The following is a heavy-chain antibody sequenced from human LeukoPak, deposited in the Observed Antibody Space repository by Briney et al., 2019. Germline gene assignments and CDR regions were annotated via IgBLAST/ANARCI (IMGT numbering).Heavy chain of an antibody. V-gene: IGHV3-9*01. Sequence: GRSLRLSCAASGFTFDDYAMHWVRQAPGKGLEWVSGISWNSGSIGYADSVKGRFTISRDNAKNSLYLQMNSLRAEDTALYYCAKDSLYDFWSGYLFDYWGQGTLVTVSS. D-gene: IGHD3-3*01. CDR2: ISWNSGSI. CDR3: AKDSLYDFWSGYLFDY. J-gene: IGHJ4*02. CDR1: GFTFDDYA.